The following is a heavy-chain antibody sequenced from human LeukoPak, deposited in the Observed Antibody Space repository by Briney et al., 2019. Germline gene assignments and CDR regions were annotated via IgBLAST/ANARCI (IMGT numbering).Heavy chain of an antibody. CDR1: GGTFSSYA. Sequence: SVKVSCKASGGTFSSYAISWVRQAPGQGLEWMGGIIPIFGTANYAQKFQGRVTITADESTSTAYMELSSLRSEDTAVYYCATTKTIDYGPSLRSFAEYFQHWGQGTLVTVSS. CDR2: IIPIFGTA. CDR3: ATTKTIDYGPSLRSFAEYFQH. J-gene: IGHJ1*01. D-gene: IGHD4-17*01. V-gene: IGHV1-69*13.